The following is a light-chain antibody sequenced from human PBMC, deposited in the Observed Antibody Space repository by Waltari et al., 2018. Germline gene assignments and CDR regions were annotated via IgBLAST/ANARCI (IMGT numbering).Light chain of an antibody. CDR2: AAS. Sequence: DIQMTQSPSSLSASVGDRVTITCRASQSIAIYLNWYQQEPGKAPKLLIYAASSLQTGDPSRFSGSGSGTHFTLTISSLQPEDFATYYCQQSYSTPLTVGPGTKVDFQ. J-gene: IGKJ3*01. V-gene: IGKV1-39*01. CDR1: QSIAIY. CDR3: QQSYSTPLT.